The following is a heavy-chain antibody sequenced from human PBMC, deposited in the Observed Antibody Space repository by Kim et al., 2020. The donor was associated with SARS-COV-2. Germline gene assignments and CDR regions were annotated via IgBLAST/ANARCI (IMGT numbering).Heavy chain of an antibody. D-gene: IGHD2-2*01. CDR1: GGTFSSYA. J-gene: IGHJ6*02. CDR2: IIPIFGTA. CDR3: ARDRAAAMFSSGDNYYYGMDV. V-gene: IGHV1-69*13. Sequence: SVKVSCKASGGTFSSYAISWVRQAPGQGLEWMGGIIPIFGTANYAQKFQGRVTITADESTSTAYMELSSLRSEDTAVYYCARDRAAAMFSSGDNYYYGMDVWGQGTTVTVSS.